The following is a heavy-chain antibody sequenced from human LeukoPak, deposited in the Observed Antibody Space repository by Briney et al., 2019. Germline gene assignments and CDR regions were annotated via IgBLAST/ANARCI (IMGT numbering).Heavy chain of an antibody. J-gene: IGHJ1*01. D-gene: IGHD1-26*01. CDR1: GFTFSGYS. CDR3: ARGIVGAQGLSEYFQH. CDR2: ISSSSSTI. Sequence: GGSLRLSCAASGFTFSGYSMNWVRQAPGKGLEWVSYISSSSSTIYYADSVKGRFTISRDNAKNSLYLQMNSLRAEDTAVYYCARGIVGAQGLSEYFQHWGQGTLVTVSS. V-gene: IGHV3-48*01.